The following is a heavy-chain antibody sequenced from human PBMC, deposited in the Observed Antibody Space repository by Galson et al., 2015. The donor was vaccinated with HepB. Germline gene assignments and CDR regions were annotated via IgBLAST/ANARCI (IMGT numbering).Heavy chain of an antibody. CDR3: ATVGYCSSTSCYSDWFDP. V-gene: IGHV1-24*01. Sequence: SVKVSCKVSGYTLTELSMHWVRQAPGKGLEWMGGFDPEDGETIYAQKFQGRVTMTEDTSTDTAHMELSSLRSEDTAVYYCATVGYCSSTSCYSDWFDPWGQGTLVTVSS. J-gene: IGHJ5*02. D-gene: IGHD2-2*01. CDR2: FDPEDGET. CDR1: GYTLTELS.